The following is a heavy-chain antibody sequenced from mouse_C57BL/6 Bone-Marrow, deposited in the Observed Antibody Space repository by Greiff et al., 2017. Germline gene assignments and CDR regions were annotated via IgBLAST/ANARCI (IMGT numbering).Heavy chain of an antibody. V-gene: IGHV7-3*01. D-gene: IGHD2-2*01. CDR1: GFTFTAYY. Sequence: EVKLVESGGGLVQPGGSLSLSCAASGFTFTAYYMSWVRQPPGKALEWLGFIRNKANGYTTEYSASVKGRFTISRDNSQSILYLQMNALRAEDSATYYCARLMVTKALYYFDYWGQGTTLTVSS. J-gene: IGHJ2*01. CDR3: ARLMVTKALYYFDY. CDR2: IRNKANGYTT.